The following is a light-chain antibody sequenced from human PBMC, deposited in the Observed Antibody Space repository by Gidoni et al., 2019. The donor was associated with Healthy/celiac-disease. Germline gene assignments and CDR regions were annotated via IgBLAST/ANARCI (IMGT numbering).Light chain of an antibody. J-gene: IGKJ3*01. CDR1: QSVSSY. CDR2: DAS. CDR3: QLRSNWPQGVT. V-gene: IGKV3-11*01. Sequence: EIVSTQSPATLSLSPGERATLSCRASQSVSSYLAWYQHKPGQAPMLLIYDASHRATGIPAMFSGSGSGTDFTLTISSLEPEDFAVYYCQLRSNWPQGVTFGPGTKVEIK.